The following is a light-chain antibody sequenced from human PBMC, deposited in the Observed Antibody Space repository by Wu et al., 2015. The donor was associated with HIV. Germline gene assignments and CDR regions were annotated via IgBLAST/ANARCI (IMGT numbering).Light chain of an antibody. V-gene: IGKV3D-20*02. CDR1: QRVDSSH. CDR3: QQRSNWPPYT. Sequence: EIVMTQSPATLSVSPGERATLSCRASQRVDSSHLAWHQQKRGQAPRLLIYGASIRATGIPARFSGSGSGTDFTLTISSLEPEDFAVYYCQQRSNWPPYTFGQGTKLEIK. J-gene: IGKJ2*01. CDR2: GAS.